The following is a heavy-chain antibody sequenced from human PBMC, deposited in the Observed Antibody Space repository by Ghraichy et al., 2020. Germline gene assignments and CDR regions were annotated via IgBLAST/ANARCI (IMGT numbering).Heavy chain of an antibody. CDR2: IYPGDSDT. V-gene: IGHV5-51*01. Sequence: GSLNISCKGSGYSFTSYWIGWVRQMPGKGLEWMGIIYPGDSDTRYSPSFQGQVTISADKSISTAYLQWSSLKASDTAMYYCATTVGRDYYGSGSYYYYYGMDVWGQGTTVTVSS. J-gene: IGHJ6*02. D-gene: IGHD3-10*01. CDR1: GYSFTSYW. CDR3: ATTVGRDYYGSGSYYYYYGMDV.